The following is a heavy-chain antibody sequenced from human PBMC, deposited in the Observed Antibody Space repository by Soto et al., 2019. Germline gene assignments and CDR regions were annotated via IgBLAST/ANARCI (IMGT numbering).Heavy chain of an antibody. J-gene: IGHJ6*02. CDR2: IIPIFGTA. Sequence: QVQLVQSGAEVKKPGSSVKVSCKASGGTFSSYAISWVRQAPGQGLEWMGGIIPIFGTANYAQKFQGRVTITADESTSTGXMELSSLRSEDTAGYYCARARSIVLVPAAGRGMDVWGQGTTVTVSS. D-gene: IGHD2-2*01. CDR1: GGTFSSYA. V-gene: IGHV1-69*12. CDR3: ARARSIVLVPAAGRGMDV.